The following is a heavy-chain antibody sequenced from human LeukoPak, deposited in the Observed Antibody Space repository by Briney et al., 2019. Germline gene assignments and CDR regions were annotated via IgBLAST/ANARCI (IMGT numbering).Heavy chain of an antibody. Sequence: GGSLRLSCAASGFTFSNYWMSWVRQAPGKGLEWVVKIKQDGSEKYYADSVKGRFTISRDNAKNSLSLQMNSLRAEDTAVYYCARDQGYCTSASCRGDAFDVWGQGSMISVSP. D-gene: IGHD2-2*01. J-gene: IGHJ3*01. CDR1: GFTFSNYW. V-gene: IGHV3-7*01. CDR3: ARDQGYCTSASCRGDAFDV. CDR2: IKQDGSEK.